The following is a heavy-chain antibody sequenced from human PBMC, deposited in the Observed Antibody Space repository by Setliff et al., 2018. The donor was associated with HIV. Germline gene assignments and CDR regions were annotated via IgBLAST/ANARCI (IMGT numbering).Heavy chain of an antibody. CDR1: GFTFSSYG. CDR3: ARVVAVPAAWGYYFDY. D-gene: IGHD2-2*01. V-gene: IGHV3-7*01. Sequence: GGSLRLSCAASGFTFSSYGMSWVRQAPGKGLEWVANIKQDGSDKYYVDSVKGRFTISRDNAKNSLYLQMNSLRAEDTAVYYCARVVAVPAAWGYYFDYWGQGTLVTVSS. J-gene: IGHJ4*02. CDR2: IKQDGSDK.